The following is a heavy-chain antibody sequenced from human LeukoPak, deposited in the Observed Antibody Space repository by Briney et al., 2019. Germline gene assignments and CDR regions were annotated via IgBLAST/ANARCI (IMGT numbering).Heavy chain of an antibody. D-gene: IGHD6-13*01. V-gene: IGHV3-21*03. Sequence: PGGSLRLSCAASGFTFSSYSMNWVRQAPGEGLEWVSSISSSSSYIHYADSVKGRFTISRDNAKNSLYLQMNSLKTEDTAVYYCTSRIAAAGGDYWGQGTLVTVSS. CDR2: ISSSSSYI. CDR3: TSRIAAAGGDY. CDR1: GFTFSSYS. J-gene: IGHJ4*02.